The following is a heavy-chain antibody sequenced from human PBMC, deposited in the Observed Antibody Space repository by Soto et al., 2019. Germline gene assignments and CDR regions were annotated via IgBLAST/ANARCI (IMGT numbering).Heavy chain of an antibody. J-gene: IGHJ4*02. CDR1: GFTFSAVY. D-gene: IGHD6-19*01. V-gene: IGHV3-11*05. Sequence: GGSLRLSCAASGFTFSAVYMSWIRQAPNKGLEYISYISSSGTSANYADSVKGRFTISRDNAKNSLYLQMNSLRAEDTAVYYCARDRGAVTGQYFDYWGLGALVTVSS. CDR2: ISSSGTSA. CDR3: ARDRGAVTGQYFDY.